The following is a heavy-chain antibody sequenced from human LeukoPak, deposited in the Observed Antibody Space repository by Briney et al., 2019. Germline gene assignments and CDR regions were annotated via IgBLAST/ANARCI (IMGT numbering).Heavy chain of an antibody. J-gene: IGHJ5*02. CDR3: ARASYSPNWFDP. CDR2: IMQDGSEK. D-gene: IGHD4-11*01. Sequence: AGGSLRLSCAASGFTFSSSWMSWVRQAPGKGPEWVANIMQDGSEKYYADSVKGRFTISRDNAKNSLYLQMNSLRAEDTAVYYCARASYSPNWFDPWGQGTLVTVSS. CDR1: GFTFSSSW. V-gene: IGHV3-7*04.